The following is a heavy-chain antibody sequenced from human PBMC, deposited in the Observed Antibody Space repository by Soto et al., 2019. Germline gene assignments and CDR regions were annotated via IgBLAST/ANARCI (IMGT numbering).Heavy chain of an antibody. D-gene: IGHD6-13*01. CDR2: ISSSSSYI. V-gene: IGHV3-21*01. J-gene: IGHJ6*02. Sequence: GGSLRLSCAASGFTFSSYSMNWVRQAPGKGLEWVSSISSSSSYIYYADSVKGRFTISRDNAKNSPYLQMNSLRAEDTAVYYCARGRGASGTDSVQSYGMDFWGQGTTVTLSS. CDR3: ARGRGASGTDSVQSYGMDF. CDR1: GFTFSSYS.